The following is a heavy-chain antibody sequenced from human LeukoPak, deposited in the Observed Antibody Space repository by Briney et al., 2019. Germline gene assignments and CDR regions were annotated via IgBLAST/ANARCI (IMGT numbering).Heavy chain of an antibody. J-gene: IGHJ5*02. V-gene: IGHV1-2*02. CDR3: ATVNPRGYNWLDP. D-gene: IGHD3-10*01. CDR2: INPNSGGT. Sequence: GASVKVSCKASGYTFTGYYMHWVRQAPGQGLEWMGWINPNSGGTNYAQKFQGRVTMTRDTSISTAYMELSRLRSDDTAVYYCATVNPRGYNWLDPWGQGTLVTVSS. CDR1: GYTFTGYY.